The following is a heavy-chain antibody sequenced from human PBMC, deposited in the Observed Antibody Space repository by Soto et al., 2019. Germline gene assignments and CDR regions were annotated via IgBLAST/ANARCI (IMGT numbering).Heavy chain of an antibody. CDR1: GGTFSSYA. CDR3: ARAQAGIAAALDY. J-gene: IGHJ4*02. V-gene: IGHV1-69*13. CDR2: IITIFGTA. Sequence: SVKVSCKASGGTFSSYAISWVRQAPGQGLAWMGGIITIFGTANYAQKFQGRVTINGEEATSTAYREMRSLTSEDTPVDYGARAQAGIAAALDYRGQG. D-gene: IGHD6-13*01.